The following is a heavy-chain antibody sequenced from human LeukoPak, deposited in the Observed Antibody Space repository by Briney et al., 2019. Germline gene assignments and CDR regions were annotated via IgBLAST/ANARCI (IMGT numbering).Heavy chain of an antibody. V-gene: IGHV3-23*01. J-gene: IGHJ4*02. Sequence: PGGSLRLSCAASGLTFSSYAMSWVRQAPGKGLEWVSAISGSGGSTYYADSVKGRFTISRDNSKNTLYLQMNSLRAEDTAVYYCAKYLALNYYFDYWGQGTLVTVSS. CDR3: AKYLALNYYFDY. CDR1: GLTFSSYA. CDR2: ISGSGGST.